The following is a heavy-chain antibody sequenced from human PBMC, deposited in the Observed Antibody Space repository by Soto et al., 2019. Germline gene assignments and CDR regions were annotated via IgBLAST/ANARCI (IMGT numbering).Heavy chain of an antibody. V-gene: IGHV1-8*01. CDR1: GYTFTSYD. Sequence: QVQLVQSGAEVRTPGASVKVSCKASGYTFTSYDINWVRQATGQGPEWMGWMNPDSGNTGYVQKFQGRVTRTRNTAISTAYMELSSLISEDTAVYYCARSVGGSNVNFDYWGQGTLVTVSS. D-gene: IGHD3-10*01. J-gene: IGHJ4*02. CDR3: ARSVGGSNVNFDY. CDR2: MNPDSGNT.